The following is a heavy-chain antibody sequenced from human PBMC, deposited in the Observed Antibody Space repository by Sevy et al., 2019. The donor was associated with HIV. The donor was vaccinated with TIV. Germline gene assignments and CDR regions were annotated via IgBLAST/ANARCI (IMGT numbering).Heavy chain of an antibody. D-gene: IGHD3-3*01. CDR1: GGTFSSYA. Sequence: ASVKVSCKASGGTFSSYAISWVRQAPGQGLEWMVGIIPIFGTANYAQKFQGRVTITADESTSTAYMELSSLRSEDTAVYYCARDTRFLEWLAVLDYYYYGMDVWGQGTTVTVSS. J-gene: IGHJ6*02. CDR3: ARDTRFLEWLAVLDYYYYGMDV. CDR2: IIPIFGTA. V-gene: IGHV1-69*13.